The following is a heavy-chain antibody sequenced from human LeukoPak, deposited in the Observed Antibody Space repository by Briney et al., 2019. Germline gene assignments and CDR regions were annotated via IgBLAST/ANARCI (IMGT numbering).Heavy chain of an antibody. J-gene: IGHJ4*02. CDR1: GFTFSSYS. CDR2: TSSSSYI. V-gene: IGHV3-21*01. Sequence: GGSLRLSCAASGFTFSSYSMNWVRQAPGKGLEWVSSTSSSSYIYYADSVKGRFTISRDNAKNSLYLQMNSLRAEDTAVYYCASWATVTTFDYWGQGTLVTVSS. D-gene: IGHD4-17*01. CDR3: ASWATVTTFDY.